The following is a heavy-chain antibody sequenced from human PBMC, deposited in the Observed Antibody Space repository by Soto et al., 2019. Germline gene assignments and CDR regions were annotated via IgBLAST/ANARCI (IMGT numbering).Heavy chain of an antibody. CDR3: ARDTGYDWNYYYYYGMDV. CDR1: GDSVSSNSAA. D-gene: IGHD5-12*01. Sequence: SQTLSLTCAISGDSVSSNSAAWNWIRQSPSRGLEWLGRTYYRSKWYNDYAVSVKSRITINPDTSKNQFSLQLNSVTPEDTAVYYCARDTGYDWNYYYYYGMDVWGQGTTVTVPS. J-gene: IGHJ6*02. CDR2: TYYRSKWYN. V-gene: IGHV6-1*01.